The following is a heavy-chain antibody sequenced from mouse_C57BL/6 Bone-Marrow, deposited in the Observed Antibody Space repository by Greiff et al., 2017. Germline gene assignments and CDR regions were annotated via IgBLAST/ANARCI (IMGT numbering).Heavy chain of an antibody. CDR1: GYTFTSYW. Sequence: QVQLQQSGAELVKPGASVKLSCKASGYTFTSYWMHWIKQRPGQGLEWIGYINPSSGYTKYNQKFKDKATLTADKSSSTAYMQLSSLTYEDSAVYYCARSSLCDGYCVGFAYWGQGTLVTVSA. V-gene: IGHV1-7*01. CDR3: ARSSLCDGYCVGFAY. CDR2: INPSSGYT. J-gene: IGHJ3*01. D-gene: IGHD2-3*01.